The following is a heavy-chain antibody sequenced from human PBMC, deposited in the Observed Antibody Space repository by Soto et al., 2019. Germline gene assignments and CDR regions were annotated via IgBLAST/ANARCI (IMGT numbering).Heavy chain of an antibody. Sequence: PGGSLRLSCAASGFTFSSYWMSWVRQAPGKGLEWVANIKQDGSEKYYVDSVKGRFTISRDNAKNSLYLQMNSLRAEDTAVYYCARGTNYDFWSGYYLFDYWGQGTLVTVSS. V-gene: IGHV3-7*01. CDR2: IKQDGSEK. CDR3: ARGTNYDFWSGYYLFDY. J-gene: IGHJ4*02. D-gene: IGHD3-3*01. CDR1: GFTFSSYW.